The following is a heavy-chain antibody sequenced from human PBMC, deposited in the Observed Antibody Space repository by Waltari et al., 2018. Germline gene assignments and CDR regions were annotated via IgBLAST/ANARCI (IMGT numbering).Heavy chain of an antibody. CDR2: IIPIYGTP. V-gene: IGHV1-69*12. Sequence: QVHLVQSGAEVRKPGSSVKVSCEASGGTFGTYAISWVRQAPGQGLEGMGGIIPIYGTPNYSQKFQGRVNVAADELTTTAYMELSSLRSDDTAVYYCAKRIVGGPFDVWGQGTMVTVSS. CDR3: AKRIVGGPFDV. D-gene: IGHD1-26*01. J-gene: IGHJ3*01. CDR1: GGTFGTYA.